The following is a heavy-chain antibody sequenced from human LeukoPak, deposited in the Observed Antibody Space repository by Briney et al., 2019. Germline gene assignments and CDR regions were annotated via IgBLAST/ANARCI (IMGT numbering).Heavy chain of an antibody. J-gene: IGHJ3*02. D-gene: IGHD2-21*02. CDR2: INHSGST. Sequence: SETLSLTCAVYGGSFSGDYWSWIRQPPGKGLEWIGEINHSGSTNYNPSLKSRVTISVDTSKNQFSLKLSSVTAADTAVYYCASAVVVVTANDAFDIWGQGTMVTVSS. CDR3: ASAVVVVTANDAFDI. V-gene: IGHV4-34*01. CDR1: GGSFSGDY.